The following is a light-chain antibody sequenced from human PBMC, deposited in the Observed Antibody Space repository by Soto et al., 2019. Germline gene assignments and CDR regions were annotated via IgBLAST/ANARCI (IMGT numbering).Light chain of an antibody. V-gene: IGKV1-5*03. CDR2: KAS. CDR3: QQYNSYPLT. Sequence: DIQMTQSPSTLSASVGDRVTITCRASQSISSWLAWYQQKPGKAPNLLIYKASSIESGVASRFSGSGSGTEFTLTISSLQPDDFATYYCQQYNSYPLTFGGGTKVEIK. CDR1: QSISSW. J-gene: IGKJ4*01.